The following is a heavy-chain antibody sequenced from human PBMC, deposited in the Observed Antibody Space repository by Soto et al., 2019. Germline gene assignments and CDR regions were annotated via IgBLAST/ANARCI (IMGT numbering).Heavy chain of an antibody. CDR3: ARDPSYGSSWYYYFDY. J-gene: IGHJ4*02. D-gene: IGHD6-13*01. Sequence: GGSLRLSCVASGFNLNGYAMNWVRQAPGKGLEWVSYISSSSGKIDYADSVKGRFTISRDNAKNSLFLQMNSLRDEDTAVYYCARDPSYGSSWYYYFDYWGQGTPVTVSS. CDR2: ISSSSGKI. V-gene: IGHV3-48*02. CDR1: GFNLNGYA.